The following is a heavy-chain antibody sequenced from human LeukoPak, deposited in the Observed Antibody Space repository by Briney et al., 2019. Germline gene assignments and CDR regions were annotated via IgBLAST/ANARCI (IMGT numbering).Heavy chain of an antibody. CDR1: GDSVSSNSAA. V-gene: IGHV6-1*01. J-gene: IGHJ3*02. D-gene: IGHD6-13*01. CDR2: TYYRSKWYN. Sequence: QTLSLTCAISGDSVSSNSAAWNWIRQSPSRGLEWLGRTYYRSKWYNDYAVSVKSRITINPDTSKNQFSLQLNSVTPEDTAVYYCARGGIAAAAAHDAFDIWGQGTMVTVSS. CDR3: ARGGIAAAAAHDAFDI.